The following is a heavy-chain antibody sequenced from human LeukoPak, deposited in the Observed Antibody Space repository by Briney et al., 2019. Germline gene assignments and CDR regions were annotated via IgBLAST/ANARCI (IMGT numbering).Heavy chain of an antibody. CDR3: ARLIRDYDILTGYDNWFDP. V-gene: IGHV4-59*01. CDR2: IYYSGST. CDR1: GDSISTYY. J-gene: IGHJ5*02. Sequence: PSETLSLTCSISGDSISTYYWSWIRQTPGKGLEWIGYIYYSGSTNYNPSLKSRVTISVDTSKNQFSLKLSSVTAADTAVYYCARLIRDYDILTGYDNWFDPWGQGTLVTVSS. D-gene: IGHD3-9*01.